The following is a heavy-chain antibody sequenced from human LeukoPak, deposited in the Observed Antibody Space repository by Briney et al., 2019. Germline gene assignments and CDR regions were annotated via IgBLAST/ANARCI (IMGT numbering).Heavy chain of an antibody. D-gene: IGHD4-17*01. Sequence: GALVKVSCKASGGTFSSYAISWVRQAPGQGLEWMGGIIPIFGTANYAQKFQGRVTITADKSTSTAYMELSSLRSEDTAVYYCARAGERRLTTVTTFFDYWGQGTLVTVSS. CDR2: IIPIFGTA. CDR3: ARAGERRLTTVTTFFDY. J-gene: IGHJ4*02. V-gene: IGHV1-69*06. CDR1: GGTFSSYA.